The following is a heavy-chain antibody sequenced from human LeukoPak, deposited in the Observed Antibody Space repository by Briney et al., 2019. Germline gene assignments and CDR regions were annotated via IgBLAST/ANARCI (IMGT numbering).Heavy chain of an antibody. CDR3: ARHNMVRGVIGWFDP. J-gene: IGHJ5*02. Sequence: SETLSLTCAVSGYSISSGYYWGWIRRPPGKGLEWIGRIYHSGSTYYNPSLKGRVTISVDTSKNQFSLKLSSVTAADTAVYYCARHNMVRGVIGWFDPWGQGTLVTVSS. CDR1: GYSISSGYY. V-gene: IGHV4-38-2*01. CDR2: IYHSGST. D-gene: IGHD3-10*01.